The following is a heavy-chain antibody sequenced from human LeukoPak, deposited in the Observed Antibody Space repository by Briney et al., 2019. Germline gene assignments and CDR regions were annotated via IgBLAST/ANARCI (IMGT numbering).Heavy chain of an antibody. J-gene: IGHJ4*02. Sequence: GGSLTLSCAASRFILRRYVLNWLRQAPGKGLEWVSYISSSGSTIYYADSVKGRFTISRDNAKNSLYLQMNSLRAEDTAVYYCARHRRQSFDYWGQGTLVTVSS. V-gene: IGHV3-48*03. D-gene: IGHD5-24*01. CDR3: ARHRRQSFDY. CDR2: ISSSGSTI. CDR1: RFILRRYV.